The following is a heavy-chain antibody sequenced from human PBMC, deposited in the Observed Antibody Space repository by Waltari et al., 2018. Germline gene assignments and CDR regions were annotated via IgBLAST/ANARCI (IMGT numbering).Heavy chain of an antibody. Sequence: VQLVQSGTEVRRPGAAVKVSRMASRTAFSQHYLHWVRRAPGQGLEWMGWIDPNSGATNYGQKFKDRITLTWDTSVNTAYMELTRLASFDTAVYYCAREYCAGECRLFDFWGQGTGLTVSS. J-gene: IGHJ4*02. CDR1: RTAFSQHY. CDR2: IDPNSGAT. V-gene: IGHV1-2*02. D-gene: IGHD2-21*01. CDR3: AREYCAGECRLFDF.